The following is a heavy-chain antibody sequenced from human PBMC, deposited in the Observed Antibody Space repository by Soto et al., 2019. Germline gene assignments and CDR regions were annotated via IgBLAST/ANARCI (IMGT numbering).Heavy chain of an antibody. J-gene: IGHJ4*02. D-gene: IGHD1-7*01. CDR1: GGSISSSSYY. V-gene: IGHV4-39*01. Sequence: PSETLSLTCTVSGGSISSSSYYWGWIRQPPGKGLEWIGSIYYSGSTYYNKSLKSRVTISVDTSKNQFSMKLSTVTAADTAVYYCARRTDNWNYGDFDYWGQGTLVTVSS. CDR3: ARRTDNWNYGDFDY. CDR2: IYYSGST.